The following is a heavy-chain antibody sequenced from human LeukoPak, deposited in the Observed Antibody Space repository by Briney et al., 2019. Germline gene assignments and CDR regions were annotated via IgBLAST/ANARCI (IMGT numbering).Heavy chain of an antibody. D-gene: IGHD3-16*02. CDR3: ATQGGYYDYVWGSYRGFDH. V-gene: IGHV4-39*01. CDR2: IYYSGST. Sequence: SETLSLTCTVSGGSISSSSYYWGWIRQPPGKGLEWIGSIYYSGSTYYNPSLKSRVTISVDTSKNQFSLKLSSVTAADTAVYYCATQGGYYDYVWGSYRGFDHWGQGTLVTVSS. CDR1: GGSISSSSYY. J-gene: IGHJ4*02.